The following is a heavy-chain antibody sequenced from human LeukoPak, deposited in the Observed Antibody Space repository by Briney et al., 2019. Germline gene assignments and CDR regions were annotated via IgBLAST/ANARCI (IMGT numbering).Heavy chain of an antibody. D-gene: IGHD3-22*01. V-gene: IGHV3-48*01. CDR3: ARVLHKRNYDSSVYYGY. CDR2: ISSSSSTI. CDR1: GFTFSSYS. Sequence: GGSLRLSCAASGFTFSSYSMNWVRQAPGKGLERVSYISSSSSTIYYTDSVKGRFTISRDNAKNSLYLQMNSLRAEDTAVYYCARVLHKRNYDSSVYYGYWGQGSLVTVSS. J-gene: IGHJ4*02.